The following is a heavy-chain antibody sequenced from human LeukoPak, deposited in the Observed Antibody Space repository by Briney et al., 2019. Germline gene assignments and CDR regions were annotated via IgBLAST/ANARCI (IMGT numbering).Heavy chain of an antibody. J-gene: IGHJ6*03. CDR2: IYHSGST. V-gene: IGHV4-39*07. Sequence: SETLSLTCTVSGGSISSSSYYWGWIRQPPGKGLEWIGSIYHSGSTYYNPSLKSRVTISVDTSKNQFSLKLSSVTAADTAVYYCARDHIGIAAAGTGMYYYYYMDVWGKGTTVTVS. CDR1: GGSISSSSYY. D-gene: IGHD6-13*01. CDR3: ARDHIGIAAAGTGMYYYYYMDV.